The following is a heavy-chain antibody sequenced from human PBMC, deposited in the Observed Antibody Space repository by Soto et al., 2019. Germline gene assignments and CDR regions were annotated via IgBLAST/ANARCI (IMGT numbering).Heavy chain of an antibody. CDR2: ISYDGSNK. J-gene: IGHJ6*02. Sequence: GGSLRLSCAASGFTFSSYCMHWVRQAPGKGLEWVAVISYDGSNKYYADSVKGRFTISRDNSKNTLYLQMNSLRAEDTAVYYCAKDLHEDFGVAPGGMDVWGQGTTVTVSS. CDR1: GFTFSSYC. CDR3: AKDLHEDFGVAPGGMDV. D-gene: IGHD3-3*01. V-gene: IGHV3-30*18.